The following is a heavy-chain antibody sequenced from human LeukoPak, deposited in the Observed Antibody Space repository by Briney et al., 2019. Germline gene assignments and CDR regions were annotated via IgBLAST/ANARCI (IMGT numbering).Heavy chain of an antibody. V-gene: IGHV4-39*01. CDR3: VRHRQWLLFPDY. D-gene: IGHD6-19*01. CDR2: IFYSGAT. Sequence: SETLSLPFTVSGDSISINYNWGWIRQPPGKGLEWIGSIFYSGATYYSPSLKSRVTISVDTSKNQFSLKLSSMTAADTAVYYCVRHRQWLLFPDYWGQGTLVTVSS. CDR1: GDSISINYN. J-gene: IGHJ4*02.